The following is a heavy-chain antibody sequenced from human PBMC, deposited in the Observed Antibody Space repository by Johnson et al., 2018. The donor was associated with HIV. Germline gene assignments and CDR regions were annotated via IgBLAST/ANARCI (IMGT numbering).Heavy chain of an antibody. D-gene: IGHD3-3*01. J-gene: IGHJ3*02. Sequence: QVQLVESGGGVVQPGRSLRLSCAASGFTFSSYGMHWVRQAPGKGLEWVAFIRYDGSNKYYAVSVKGRVTISRDNSRNATSPQMNSLTAEDTALYYCSKRGGSGYYPFGFDIWGQGTVVTVSS. CDR3: SKRGGSGYYPFGFDI. CDR1: GFTFSSYG. V-gene: IGHV3-30*02. CDR2: IRYDGSNK.